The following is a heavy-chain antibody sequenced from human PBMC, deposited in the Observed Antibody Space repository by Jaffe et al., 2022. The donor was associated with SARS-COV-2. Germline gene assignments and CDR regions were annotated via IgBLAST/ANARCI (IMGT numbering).Heavy chain of an antibody. V-gene: IGHV3-73*02. CDR3: TRHSFRENYYYYYYMDV. CDR1: GFTFSGSA. CDR2: IRSKANSYAT. J-gene: IGHJ6*03. Sequence: EVQLVESGGGLVQPGGSLKLSCAASGFTFSGSAMHWVRQASGKGLEWVGRIRSKANSYATAYAASVKGRFTISRDDSKNTAYLQMNSLKTEDTAVYYCTRHSFRENYYYYYYMDVWGKGTTVTVSS.